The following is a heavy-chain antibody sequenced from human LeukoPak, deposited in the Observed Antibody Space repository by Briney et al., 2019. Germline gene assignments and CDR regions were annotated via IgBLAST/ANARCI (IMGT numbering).Heavy chain of an antibody. J-gene: IGHJ4*02. CDR2: IYYSGST. Sequence: SETLSLTCTVSGGSISSSSYYWGWIRQPPGKGLEWIGSIYYSGSTYYNPSLKSRVTISVDTSKNQFSLKLSSVGAADTAVYYCVRDRSRPNPFFDSWGQGTLVTVSS. CDR3: VRDRSRPNPFFDS. D-gene: IGHD6-13*01. V-gene: IGHV4-39*02. CDR1: GGSISSSSYY.